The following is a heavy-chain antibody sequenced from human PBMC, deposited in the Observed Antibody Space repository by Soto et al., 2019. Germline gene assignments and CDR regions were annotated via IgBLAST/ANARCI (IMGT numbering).Heavy chain of an antibody. J-gene: IGHJ5*02. Sequence: EVQLVESGGGLVQPGGSLRLSCAASGFTLSRYAMNWLRQAPGKGLEWVSYISSSSSNIQYAGSVKGRFTISRDNAKNSLYLQMNSLRDEDTAVYYCARDCSLGNRWCRWFDPWGQGTLVTVSS. V-gene: IGHV3-48*02. CDR2: ISSSSSNI. D-gene: IGHD2-8*02. CDR1: GFTLSRYA. CDR3: ARDCSLGNRWCRWFDP.